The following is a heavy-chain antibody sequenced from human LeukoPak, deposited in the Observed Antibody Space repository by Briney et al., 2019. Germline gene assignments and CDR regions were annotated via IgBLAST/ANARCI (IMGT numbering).Heavy chain of an antibody. J-gene: IGHJ4*02. CDR1: GFTVSSNY. V-gene: IGHV3-53*01. D-gene: IGHD3-22*01. Sequence: PGGSLRLSCAASGFTVSSNYMSWVRQAPGKGLEWVSAIYSGGSTYYADSVKGRFTISRDNSKNTLYLQMNSLRAEDTAVYYCARCNYYDSTDPDYWGQGTLVTVSS. CDR2: IYSGGST. CDR3: ARCNYYDSTDPDY.